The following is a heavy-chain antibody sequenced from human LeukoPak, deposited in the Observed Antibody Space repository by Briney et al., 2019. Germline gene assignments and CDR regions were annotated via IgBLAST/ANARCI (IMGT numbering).Heavy chain of an antibody. Sequence: PSETLSLTCAVYGGSFSGYYWSWIRQPPGKGLEWIGEINHSGSTNYNPSLKSRVTISVDTSKNQFSLKLSSVTAADTAVYYCARGGDGYNSHYFDHWGQGTLVTVSS. D-gene: IGHD5-24*01. CDR3: ARGGDGYNSHYFDH. V-gene: IGHV4-34*01. J-gene: IGHJ4*02. CDR2: INHSGST. CDR1: GGSFSGYY.